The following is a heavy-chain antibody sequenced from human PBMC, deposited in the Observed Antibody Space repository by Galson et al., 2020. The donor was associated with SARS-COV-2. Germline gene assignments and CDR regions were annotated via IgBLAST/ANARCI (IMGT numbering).Heavy chain of an antibody. J-gene: IGHJ3*02. Sequence: GGSLRLSCAASGFTFSSYWMHWVRQAPGKGLVWVSRINSDGSSTSYADSVKGRFTISRDNAKNTLYLQMNSLRAEDTAVYYCARVAYYYDSSGLEKSEYAFDIWGQGTMVTVSS. CDR3: ARVAYYYDSSGLEKSEYAFDI. CDR2: INSDGSST. CDR1: GFTFSSYW. V-gene: IGHV3-74*01. D-gene: IGHD3-22*01.